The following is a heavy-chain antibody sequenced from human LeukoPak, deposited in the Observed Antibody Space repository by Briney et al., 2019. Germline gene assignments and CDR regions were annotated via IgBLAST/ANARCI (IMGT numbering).Heavy chain of an antibody. CDR3: AKGLMVYALYYYYGMDV. D-gene: IGHD2-8*01. CDR1: GFTFSSYG. CDR2: ISDDGSNK. V-gene: IGHV3-30*18. J-gene: IGHJ6*02. Sequence: SGRSLRLSCAASGFTFSSYGMHWVRQAPGKGLEGVAVISDDGSNKYYAASVKGRFTISRDNSTNPLYLKMNSLRAEDTAVYYCAKGLMVYALYYYYGMDVWGQGTTVTVSS.